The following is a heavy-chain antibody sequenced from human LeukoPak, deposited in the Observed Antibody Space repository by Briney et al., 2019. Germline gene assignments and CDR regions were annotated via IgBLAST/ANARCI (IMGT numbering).Heavy chain of an antibody. Sequence: SETLSLTCTVSGHSISSGYYWGWIRQPPGKGLEWIGSIYHSGSTYYNPSLKSRVTISVDTSKNQFSLKLSSVTAADTAVYYCAREAAAAGTADYWGQGTLVTVSS. CDR1: GHSISSGYY. CDR3: AREAAAAGTADY. D-gene: IGHD6-13*01. J-gene: IGHJ4*02. CDR2: IYHSGST. V-gene: IGHV4-38-2*02.